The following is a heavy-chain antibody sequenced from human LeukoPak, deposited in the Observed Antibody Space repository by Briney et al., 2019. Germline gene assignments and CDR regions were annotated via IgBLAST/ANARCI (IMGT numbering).Heavy chain of an antibody. D-gene: IGHD3-10*01. J-gene: IGHJ6*02. Sequence: SETLSLTCTVSGGSISSYYWSWIRQPPGKGLEWIGYIYYSGSTNYNPSLKSRVTISVDTSKNQFSLKLSSVTAADTAVYYCARKRAYYYGSGTPYYYYGMNVWGQGTTVTVSS. V-gene: IGHV4-59*01. CDR3: ARKRAYYYGSGTPYYYYGMNV. CDR1: GGSISSYY. CDR2: IYYSGST.